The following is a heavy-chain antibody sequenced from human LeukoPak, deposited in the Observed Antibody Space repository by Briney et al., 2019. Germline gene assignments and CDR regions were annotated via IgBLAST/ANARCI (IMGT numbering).Heavy chain of an antibody. CDR2: ISSSSSYI. CDR3: ARGNSRVEY. CDR1: GFTFDDYT. D-gene: IGHD5-24*01. V-gene: IGHV3-21*01. Sequence: KTGGSLRLSCAASGFTFDDYTMHWVRQAPGKGLEWVSCISSSSSYIYYADSVKGRFTISRDNAKNSLYLQMNSLRAEDTAVYYCARGNSRVEYWGQGTLVTVSS. J-gene: IGHJ4*02.